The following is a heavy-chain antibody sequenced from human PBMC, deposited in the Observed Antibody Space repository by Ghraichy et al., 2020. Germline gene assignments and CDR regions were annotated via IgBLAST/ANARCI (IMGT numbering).Heavy chain of an antibody. D-gene: IGHD6-19*01. CDR1: GYTFTNSA. Sequence: ASVKVSCKASGYTFTNSALNWVRQAPGQGLEWMGWINTNTGNPTYAQGFTGRFVFSLDTSVSTAYLQISSLKAEDTAVYYCATPGEIIGWYFDYWGQGTLVTVSS. V-gene: IGHV7-4-1*02. CDR2: INTNTGNP. CDR3: ATPGEIIGWYFDY. J-gene: IGHJ4*02.